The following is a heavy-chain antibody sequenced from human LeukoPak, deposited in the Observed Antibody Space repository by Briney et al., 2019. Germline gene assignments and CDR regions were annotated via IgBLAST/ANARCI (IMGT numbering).Heavy chain of an antibody. Sequence: ASVKVSCKASGYTFTRYYMHWVRQAPGQGLEWMGWINPNSGGTNYAQKFQGWVTMTRDTSISTAYMELSRLRSDDTAVYYCVRGYSSSWYYFDYWGQGTLVTVPS. CDR2: INPNSGGT. V-gene: IGHV1-2*04. J-gene: IGHJ4*02. CDR3: VRGYSSSWYYFDY. D-gene: IGHD6-13*01. CDR1: GYTFTRYY.